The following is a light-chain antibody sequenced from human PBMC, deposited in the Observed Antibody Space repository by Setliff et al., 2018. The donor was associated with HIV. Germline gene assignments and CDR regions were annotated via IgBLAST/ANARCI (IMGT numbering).Light chain of an antibody. CDR1: SSDVGGYNF. V-gene: IGLV2-23*02. CDR2: EVI. Sequence: QSALTQPASVSGSPGQSITISCTGTSSDVGGYNFVSWYQQHPGKAPKLMIYEVIKRPSGVSNRFSGSKSGNTASLTISGLQAEDEADYYCCSYVGSNTLVFGGGTQLTVL. J-gene: IGLJ2*01. CDR3: CSYVGSNTLV.